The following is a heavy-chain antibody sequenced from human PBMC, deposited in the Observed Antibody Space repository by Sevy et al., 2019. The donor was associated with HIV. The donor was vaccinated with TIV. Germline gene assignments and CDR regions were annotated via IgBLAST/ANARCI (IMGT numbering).Heavy chain of an antibody. CDR2: IRTTASGGTT. V-gene: IGHV3-49*03. D-gene: IGHD6-13*01. CDR1: GFTFGDYA. J-gene: IGHJ4*02. CDR3: TRSFSVTWYPHY. Sequence: GGSLRLSCTTSGFTFGDYAMGWFRQAPGKGLEWVGVIRTTASGGTTDYAASVKGTFIISRDDSKSIAYLQMNSLKTEDTAVYYCTRSFSVTWYPHYFAQGTLVTVSS.